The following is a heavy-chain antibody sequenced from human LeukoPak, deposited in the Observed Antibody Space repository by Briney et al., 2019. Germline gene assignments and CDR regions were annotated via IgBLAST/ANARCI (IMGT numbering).Heavy chain of an antibody. CDR3: ARTSSTVFGFDI. CDR2: ISYYGSNK. D-gene: IGHD4-17*01. V-gene: IGHV3-30*19. Sequence: GGSLGLSCAASGFTFSSYGMHWVRQAPGKGLEWVAVISYYGSNKDYADSVKGRFSISRDNSNNTLYLEMNSLGAEDTAVYHCARTSSTVFGFDIWGQGTMVTVSS. J-gene: IGHJ3*02. CDR1: GFTFSSYG.